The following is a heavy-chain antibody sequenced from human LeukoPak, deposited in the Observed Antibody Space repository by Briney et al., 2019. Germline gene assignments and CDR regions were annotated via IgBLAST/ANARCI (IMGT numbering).Heavy chain of an antibody. J-gene: IGHJ5*02. V-gene: IGHV4-59*01. CDR1: GGSISNYC. Sequence: SETLSLTCSVSGGSISNYCWSWIRQPPGKELEWIGYIHYSGGTNYKPSLKSRVTISVDTSKSQFSLKLNSVSAADTAVYYCARVLKSGPYYYFDTWGQGTLVTVSS. D-gene: IGHD3-10*01. CDR2: IHYSGGT. CDR3: ARVLKSGPYYYFDT.